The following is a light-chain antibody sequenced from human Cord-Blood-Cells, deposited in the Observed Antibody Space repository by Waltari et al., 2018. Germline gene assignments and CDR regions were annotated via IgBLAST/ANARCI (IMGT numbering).Light chain of an antibody. V-gene: IGKV1-39*01. CDR1: QSSSSY. J-gene: IGKJ3*01. CDR2: AAS. Sequence: DIQMTKSPSSLSASVGDRVTITCRASQSSSSYLNWYQQKPGKAPKLLIYAASSLQSGVPSRFSGSGSGTDFTITISSLQPEDFATYYCQQSYSTPFTFGPGTKVDIK. CDR3: QQSYSTPFT.